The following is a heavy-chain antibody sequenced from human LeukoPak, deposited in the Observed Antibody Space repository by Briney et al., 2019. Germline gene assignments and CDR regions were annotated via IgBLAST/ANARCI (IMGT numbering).Heavy chain of an antibody. J-gene: IGHJ5*02. D-gene: IGHD2-15*01. CDR2: ISSDSGAR. CDR3: ARATLPGFDP. V-gene: IGHV3-48*01. Sequence: GGSLRLSCGAPGLTFSTYSTNWVRQAPGKGLEWVSYISSDSGARYYADSAKGRFTISRDNAKNSLYLQMNSLRAEDTAVYYCARATLPGFDPWGQGTLVTVSS. CDR1: GLTFSTYS.